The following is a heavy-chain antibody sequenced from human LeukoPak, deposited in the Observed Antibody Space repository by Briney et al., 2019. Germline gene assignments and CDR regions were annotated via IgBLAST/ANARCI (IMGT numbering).Heavy chain of an antibody. CDR1: GFSFSRYA. D-gene: IGHD6-19*01. V-gene: IGHV3-23*01. CDR2: ISGRGGST. J-gene: IGHJ4*02. CDR3: AKGSGWYPWTEFDC. Sequence: GGSLRLSCAASGFSFSRYAMRWVRHAPGKRREWVSAISGRGGSTYYAHSVGGRHHLSRDNTKSTLYLQMNSLRAEGTAVYYCAKGSGWYPWTEFDCWSQGTLVTVSA.